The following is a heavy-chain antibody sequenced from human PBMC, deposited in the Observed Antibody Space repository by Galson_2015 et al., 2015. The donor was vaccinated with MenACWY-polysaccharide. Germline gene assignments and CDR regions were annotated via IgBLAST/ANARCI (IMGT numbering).Heavy chain of an antibody. J-gene: IGHJ1*01. CDR1: GFTVSSNY. Sequence: SLRLSCAASGFTVSSNYMRWVRQAPGKGLEWVSVIYSGGSTYYADSVMGRFTITRDNYNNTLYLQMNSRRAEDTAVYYCAREGPRCFQHWGQGTLVTVSS. V-gene: IGHV3-53*01. CDR2: IYSGGST. D-gene: IGHD4-17*01. CDR3: AREGPRCFQH.